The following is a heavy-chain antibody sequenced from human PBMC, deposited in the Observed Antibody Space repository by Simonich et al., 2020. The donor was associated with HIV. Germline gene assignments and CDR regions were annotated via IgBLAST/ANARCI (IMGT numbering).Heavy chain of an antibody. J-gene: IGHJ4*02. CDR1: GGSFSAYY. CDR2: INHSRST. CDR3: ARGFYQRLYYFDY. V-gene: IGHV4-34*01. D-gene: IGHD2-2*01. Sequence: QVQLQQWGAGLLKPSETLSLTCAVYGGSFSAYYWCWIRQPPGKGLEWIGEINHSRSTNYNPSLKSRVTISVDTSKNQFSLKLSSVTAADTAVYYCARGFYQRLYYFDYWGQGTLVTVSS.